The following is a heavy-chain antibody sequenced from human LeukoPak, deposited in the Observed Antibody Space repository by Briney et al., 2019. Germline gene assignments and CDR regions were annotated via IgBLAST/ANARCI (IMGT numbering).Heavy chain of an antibody. CDR3: ARDRSDYSNYVWFDP. V-gene: IGHV1-8*01. J-gene: IGHJ5*02. CDR1: GYTFTSYD. CDR2: MNPNSGNT. Sequence: RRASVKVSCKASGYTFTSYDINWVRQATGQGLEWMGWMNPNSGNTGYAQKFQGRVTMTRDTSISTAYMELSRLRSDDTAVYYCARDRSDYSNYVWFDPWGQGTLVTVSS. D-gene: IGHD4-11*01.